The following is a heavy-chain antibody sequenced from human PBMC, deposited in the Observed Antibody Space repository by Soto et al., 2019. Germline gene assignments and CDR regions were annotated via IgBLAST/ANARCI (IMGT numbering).Heavy chain of an antibody. CDR2: IIPILGIA. Sequence: QVQLVQSGAEVKKPGSSVKVSCKASGGTFSSYTISWVRQAPGQGLGWVGRIIPILGIANYAQKFQGRVTITADKSTSTAYMELSSLRSEDTAVYYCARDLIVVVTASNGMDVWGQGTTVTVSS. D-gene: IGHD2-21*02. CDR3: ARDLIVVVTASNGMDV. CDR1: GGTFSSYT. V-gene: IGHV1-69*08. J-gene: IGHJ6*02.